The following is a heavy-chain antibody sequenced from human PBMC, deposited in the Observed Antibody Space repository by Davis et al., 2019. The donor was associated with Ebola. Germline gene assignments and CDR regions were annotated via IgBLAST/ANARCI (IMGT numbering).Heavy chain of an antibody. Sequence: GGSLRLSCAASGFTFSSYAMSWVRQAPGKGLEWVSGISGRGGTTYYANSVKGRFTISRDNSKNTLYLQMNSLRADDTAVYYCARAEWLPDFDYWGQGTLVTVSS. CDR2: ISGRGGTT. J-gene: IGHJ4*02. CDR3: ARAEWLPDFDY. D-gene: IGHD5-12*01. CDR1: GFTFSSYA. V-gene: IGHV3-23*01.